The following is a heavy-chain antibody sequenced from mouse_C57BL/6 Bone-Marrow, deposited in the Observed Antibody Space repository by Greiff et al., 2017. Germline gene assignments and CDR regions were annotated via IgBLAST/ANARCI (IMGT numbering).Heavy chain of an antibody. V-gene: IGHV14-2*01. CDR1: GFNIKDYY. D-gene: IGHD2-3*01. CDR2: IDPEDGET. Sequence: VQLQQSGAELVKPGASVKLSCTASGFNIKDYYMHWVKQRTEQGLEWIGRIDPEDGETKYAPKFQGKATITADTSSNTAYLQLSSLTYEDTAVYYCASPLYDGYYSYAMDYWGQGTSVTVSS. CDR3: ASPLYDGYYSYAMDY. J-gene: IGHJ4*01.